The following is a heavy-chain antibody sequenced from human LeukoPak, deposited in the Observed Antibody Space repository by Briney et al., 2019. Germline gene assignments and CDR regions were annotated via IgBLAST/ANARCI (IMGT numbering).Heavy chain of an antibody. Sequence: PSETLSLTCTVSGGSTSSGDYYWSWTRRPPGKGLEWIGYIHYSGSTYYNPSLKSRVTISVDTSKNQFSLKLSSVTAADTAMYYCASHPRSYDSSGYYWDYWGQGTLVTVSS. CDR2: IHYSGST. V-gene: IGHV4-30-4*08. J-gene: IGHJ4*02. CDR3: ASHPRSYDSSGYYWDY. D-gene: IGHD3-22*01. CDR1: GGSTSSGDYY.